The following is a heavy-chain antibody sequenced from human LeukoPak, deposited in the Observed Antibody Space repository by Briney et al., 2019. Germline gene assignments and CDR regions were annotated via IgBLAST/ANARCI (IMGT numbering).Heavy chain of an antibody. CDR3: ARDPGYSSSWGDY. Sequence: ASVKVSCKASGYTFTGYYMHWVRQAPGQGLEWMGWINPNSGGTNYAQKFQGRVTMTRDTSISTAYMELSRLRSDDTAVYYCARDPGYSSSWGDYWGQGTLVTVSS. CDR1: GYTFTGYY. J-gene: IGHJ4*02. CDR2: INPNSGGT. V-gene: IGHV1-2*02. D-gene: IGHD6-13*01.